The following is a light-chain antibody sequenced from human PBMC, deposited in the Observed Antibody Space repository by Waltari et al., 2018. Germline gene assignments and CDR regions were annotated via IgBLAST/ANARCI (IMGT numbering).Light chain of an antibody. V-gene: IGLV2-14*03. CDR2: DLN. CDR1: NSDIGGYNF. CDR3: SSYTTSSTLV. Sequence: QSALTQPASVSGSPGQSITISCTGSNSDIGGYNFVSWYQQHPGKAPKLMIYDLNKRPSGVSNRFSASKSGKTASRTISGLQAEDEANYYCSSYTTSSTLVFGGGTKVTVL. J-gene: IGLJ2*01.